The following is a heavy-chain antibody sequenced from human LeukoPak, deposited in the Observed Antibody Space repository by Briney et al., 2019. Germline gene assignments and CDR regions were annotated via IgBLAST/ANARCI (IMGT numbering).Heavy chain of an antibody. Sequence: ASVKVSCKVSGYTLTELSMHWVRQAPGKGLEWMGGFDPEDGETIYAQKFQGRVTMTEDTSTDTAYMELSSLKSEDTAVYYCATEIRITMVRGVIPYYFDYWGQGTLVTVSS. CDR3: ATEIRITMVRGVIPYYFDY. J-gene: IGHJ4*02. CDR1: GYTLTELS. V-gene: IGHV1-24*01. D-gene: IGHD3-10*01. CDR2: FDPEDGET.